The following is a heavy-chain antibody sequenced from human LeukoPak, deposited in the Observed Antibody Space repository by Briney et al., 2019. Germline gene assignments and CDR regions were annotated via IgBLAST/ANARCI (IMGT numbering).Heavy chain of an antibody. D-gene: IGHD4-17*01. CDR1: GGSISSGGYS. CDR2: IYHSGST. V-gene: IGHV4-30-2*01. CDR3: ASRGDYGWGNYFGY. J-gene: IGHJ4*02. Sequence: SETLSLTCAVSGGSISSGGYSWSWIRQPPGKGLEWIGYIYHSGSTYYNPSLKSRVTISVDRSKNQFSLKLSSVTAADTAVYYCASRGDYGWGNYFGYWGQGTLVTVSS.